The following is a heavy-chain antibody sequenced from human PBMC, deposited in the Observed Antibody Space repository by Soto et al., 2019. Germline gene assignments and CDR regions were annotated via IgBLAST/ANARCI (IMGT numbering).Heavy chain of an antibody. CDR1: GFTFSSYG. CDR3: AKDRGIAAAGYYAMDV. CDR2: ISYDGSNK. V-gene: IGHV3-30*18. Sequence: QVQLVESGGGVVQPGRSLRLSCAASGFTFSSYGMHWVRQAPGKGLEWVAVISYDGSNKYYADSVKGRFTISRDNSKNTLYLQMNSLRADYTAVYYCAKDRGIAAAGYYAMDVWGQGTTVTVSS. D-gene: IGHD6-13*01. J-gene: IGHJ6*02.